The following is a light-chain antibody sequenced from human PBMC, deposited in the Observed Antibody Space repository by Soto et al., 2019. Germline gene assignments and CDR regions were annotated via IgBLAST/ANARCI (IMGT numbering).Light chain of an antibody. CDR2: SAS. V-gene: IGKV1-39*01. Sequence: DIQMTQSPSSLSASVGDRVTITCRASQSIGSDLNWYQQKPGKAPILLIYSASSLQSGVPSRFSGSGSGTDFTLTISSLQPEDFATYYCQQSFSTPRTFGQGTKVEIK. J-gene: IGKJ1*01. CDR1: QSIGSD. CDR3: QQSFSTPRT.